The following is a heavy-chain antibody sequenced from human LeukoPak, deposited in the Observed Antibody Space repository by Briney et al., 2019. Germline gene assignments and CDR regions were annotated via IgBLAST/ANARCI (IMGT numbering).Heavy chain of an antibody. V-gene: IGHV1-69*13. Sequence: VKLPCKASGGTFSSYAISWVRQPPGQGLEWMGGIIPIFGTANYAQKFQGRVTITADESTSTAYMELSSLRSEDTAVYYCARARPDSGYDSGHDFWGQGNLVTVSS. CDR1: GGTFSSYA. J-gene: IGHJ4*02. CDR2: IIPIFGTA. CDR3: ARARPDSGYDSGHDF. D-gene: IGHD5-12*01.